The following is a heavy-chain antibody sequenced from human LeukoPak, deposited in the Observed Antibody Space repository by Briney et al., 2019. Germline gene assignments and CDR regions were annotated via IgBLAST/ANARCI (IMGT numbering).Heavy chain of an antibody. V-gene: IGHV3-23*01. CDR1: GFTFSSYA. CDR3: AKDLSPDLSYYDSSGFDY. J-gene: IGHJ4*02. D-gene: IGHD3-22*01. Sequence: SGGSLRLSCAASGFTFSSYAMSWVRQAPGKGLEWVSAISGSGGSRYYADSVKGRFTISRDNSKNTLYLQMNSLRAEDTAVYYCAKDLSPDLSYYDSSGFDYWGQGTLVTVSS. CDR2: ISGSGGSR.